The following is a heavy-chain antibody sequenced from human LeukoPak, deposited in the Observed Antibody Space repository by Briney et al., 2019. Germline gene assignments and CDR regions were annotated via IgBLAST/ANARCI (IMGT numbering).Heavy chain of an antibody. CDR2: ISGGSGST. CDR3: AKHRFESGGYHSTD. V-gene: IGHV3-23*01. J-gene: IGHJ4*02. Sequence: PGRSLRLSCAASGFTFDDYAMHWVRQAPGKGLAWVSTISGGSGSTYCADSVKGRFTISRDNSKNTLYLQMNSLRDEDTAVYYCAKHRFESGGYHSTDWGRGTLVTVSS. D-gene: IGHD3-22*01. CDR1: GFTFDDYA.